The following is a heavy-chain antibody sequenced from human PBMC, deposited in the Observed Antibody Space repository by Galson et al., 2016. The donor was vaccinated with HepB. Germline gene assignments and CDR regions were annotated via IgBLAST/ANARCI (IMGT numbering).Heavy chain of an antibody. J-gene: IGHJ3*02. D-gene: IGHD5/OR15-5a*01. V-gene: IGHV3-33*01. CDR1: GFPFGSYG. CDR3: VREMSTGEIDDGFDI. CDR2: IWYDGSNE. Sequence: SLRLSCAGSGFPFGSYGMHWVRQAPGKGLEWVAIIWYDGSNENYADSVKGRFSISRDNSKKTLSLQMNSLRAEDTAVYYCVREMSTGEIDDGFDIWGQGTMVTVSS.